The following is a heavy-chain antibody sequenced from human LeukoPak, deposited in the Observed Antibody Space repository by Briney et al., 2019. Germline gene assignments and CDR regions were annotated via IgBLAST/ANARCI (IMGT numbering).Heavy chain of an antibody. Sequence: GGSLRLSCAASGFTVSSNYMSWVRQAPGKGLEWVSIIYKDGSTYYADSAKGQFIISGDNSKNTLYLQMNSLRAEDTAVYYCANSVAAAGYYFDYWGQGTLVTVSS. J-gene: IGHJ4*02. CDR2: IYKDGST. D-gene: IGHD6-13*01. CDR1: GFTVSSNY. CDR3: ANSVAAAGYYFDY. V-gene: IGHV3-53*05.